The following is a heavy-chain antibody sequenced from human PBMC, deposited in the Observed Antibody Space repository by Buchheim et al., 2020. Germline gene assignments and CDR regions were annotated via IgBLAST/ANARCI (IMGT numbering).Heavy chain of an antibody. CDR2: INQDGSEK. J-gene: IGHJ1*01. Sequence: EVQLVESGGDLVQPGGSLRLSCAASGFTFSSYWMSWVRQAPGKGLEWVANINQDGSEKYYVDSVKGRFTISRDTAKNSLYLQMDSLRAEDTAVYYCARDQRQLAPAEYFQHWGQGTL. D-gene: IGHD6-6*01. V-gene: IGHV3-7*01. CDR3: ARDQRQLAPAEYFQH. CDR1: GFTFSSYW.